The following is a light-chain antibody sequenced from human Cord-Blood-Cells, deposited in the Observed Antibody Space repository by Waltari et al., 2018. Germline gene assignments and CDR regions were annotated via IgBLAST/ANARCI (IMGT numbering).Light chain of an antibody. V-gene: IGLV1-47*01. CDR2: RNN. CDR3: AAWDDSFNWV. Sequence: QSVLTQPPSASGTPGQRVTISCSGSSSNIGSNYVYWYQQLPGTAPKLLIYRNNQRPAGVPDRVSGSKAGTSASLAISGLRSEDEADYYGAAWDDSFNWVFGGGTKLTVL. J-gene: IGLJ3*02. CDR1: SSNIGSNY.